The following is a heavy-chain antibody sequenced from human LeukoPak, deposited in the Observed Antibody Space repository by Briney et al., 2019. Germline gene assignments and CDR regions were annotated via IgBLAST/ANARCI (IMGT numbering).Heavy chain of an antibody. CDR1: GGSFSGYY. CDR2: INHSGST. Sequence: SSETLSLTCAVYGGSFSGYYWSWIRQPPGKGLEWLGEINHSGSTNYNPSLKSRVPISVDTSKNQFTLKLSSVTAADTAVYYCASRGDRYCSSTSCWAYDYWGQGTLVTVSS. D-gene: IGHD2-2*01. J-gene: IGHJ4*02. CDR3: ASRGDRYCSSTSCWAYDY. V-gene: IGHV4-34*01.